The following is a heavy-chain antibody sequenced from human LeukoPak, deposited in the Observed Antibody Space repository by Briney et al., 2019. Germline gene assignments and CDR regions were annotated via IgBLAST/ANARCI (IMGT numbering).Heavy chain of an antibody. CDR3: ARGPSRYYAKGIDI. V-gene: IGHV4-39*01. D-gene: IGHD2-2*01. J-gene: IGHJ3*02. CDR1: GGSISSSSYC. Sequence: SETLSLTCTVSGGSISSSSYCWGWIRQPPGKGLEWIGSIYYSGSTYYNPSLKSRVTISVDTSKNQFSLKLSSVTAADTAVYYCARGPSRYYAKGIDIWGQGTMVTVSS. CDR2: IYYSGST.